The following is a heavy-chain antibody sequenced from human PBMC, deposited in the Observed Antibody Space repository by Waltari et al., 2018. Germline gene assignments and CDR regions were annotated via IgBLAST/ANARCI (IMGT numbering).Heavy chain of an antibody. J-gene: IGHJ4*02. V-gene: IGHV3-21*01. CDR3: ATSIARGGHFDM. CDR1: GLIFSDYN. D-gene: IGHD2-21*01. Sequence: HLVESGGGLVKPGGSLRLSCGASGLIFSDYNMNWVRQAPGKGLDWVSSISSSGLYIYYADSVRGRFIISRDNTGNALYLQMNSLRGEDTAVYYCATSIARGGHFDMWGQGTLVTVSS. CDR2: ISSSGLYI.